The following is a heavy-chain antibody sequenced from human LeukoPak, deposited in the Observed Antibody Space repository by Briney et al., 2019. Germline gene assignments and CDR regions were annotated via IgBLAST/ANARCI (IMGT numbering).Heavy chain of an antibody. CDR3: AKDRGYYDSSGYYLY. D-gene: IGHD3-22*01. CDR1: GFTFSSYG. J-gene: IGHJ4*02. Sequence: GGSLRLSCAASGFTFSSYGMHWVRQAPGKGLEWVAFIRYDGSNKYYADSVKGRCTISRENSKNTLYLQMNSLRAEDTAVYYCAKDRGYYDSSGYYLYWGQGTLVTVSS. CDR2: IRYDGSNK. V-gene: IGHV3-30*02.